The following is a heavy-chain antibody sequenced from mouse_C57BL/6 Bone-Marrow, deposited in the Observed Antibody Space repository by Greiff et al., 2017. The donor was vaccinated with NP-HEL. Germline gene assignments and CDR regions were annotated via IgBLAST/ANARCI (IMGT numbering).Heavy chain of an antibody. CDR3: ARPYGSSTYWYFDV. J-gene: IGHJ1*03. Sequence: EVMLVESGGGLVQPGGSLKLSCAASGFTFSDYGMAWVRQAPRKGPEWVAFISNLAYSIYYADTVTGRFTISRENAKNTLYLEVSSLRSEDTAMYYGARPYGSSTYWYFDVWGTGTTVTVSS. CDR1: GFTFSDYG. D-gene: IGHD1-1*01. V-gene: IGHV5-15*01. CDR2: ISNLAYSI.